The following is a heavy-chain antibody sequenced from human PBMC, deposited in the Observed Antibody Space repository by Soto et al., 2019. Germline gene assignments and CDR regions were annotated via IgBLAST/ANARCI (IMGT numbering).Heavy chain of an antibody. J-gene: IGHJ4*02. CDR3: ARVNVGATTVADS. CDR2: IYYSGST. CDR1: GGSISSGDYY. D-gene: IGHD1-26*01. Sequence: QVQLQESGPGLVKPSQTLSLTCTVSGGSISSGDYYWSWIRQPPGKGLEWIGYIYYSGSTYYNPYLKSRVTISVDTSKNQFSLKLSSVTAADTAVYYCARVNVGATTVADSWGQGTLVTVSS. V-gene: IGHV4-30-4*01.